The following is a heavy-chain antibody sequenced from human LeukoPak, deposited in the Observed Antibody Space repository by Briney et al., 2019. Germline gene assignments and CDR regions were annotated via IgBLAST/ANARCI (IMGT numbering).Heavy chain of an antibody. V-gene: IGHV1-18*01. CDR3: AREGSSGAAAGDFDY. Sequence: GASVKVSCKASGYTFTSYGISWVRQAPGQGLEWMGWISAYNGNTNYAQKLQGRVTMTTDTSTSTAYMELRSLRSDDTAVYYCAREGSSGAAAGDFDYWGQGTLVTVSS. J-gene: IGHJ4*02. D-gene: IGHD6-25*01. CDR2: ISAYNGNT. CDR1: GYTFTSYG.